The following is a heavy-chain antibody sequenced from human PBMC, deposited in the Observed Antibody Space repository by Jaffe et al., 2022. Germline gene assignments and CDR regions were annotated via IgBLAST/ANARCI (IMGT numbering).Heavy chain of an antibody. CDR2: IQPDGKKK. J-gene: IGHJ4*02. Sequence: QVNIVESGGGAVQPGGSLRLSCAVSGFTFRNFGIHWVRQAPGKGLEWVALIQPDGKKKYYADSAKGRFTISRDNSKDTVYLQMNSLTPEDTAIYFCAKDKTRFLVQGALGDYFDSWGRGTLVTVSS. V-gene: IGHV3-30*02. CDR3: AKDKTRFLVQGALGDYFDS. CDR1: GFTFRNFG. D-gene: IGHD3-10*01.